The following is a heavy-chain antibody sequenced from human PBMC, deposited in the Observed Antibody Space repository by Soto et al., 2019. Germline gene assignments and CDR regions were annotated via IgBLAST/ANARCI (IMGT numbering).Heavy chain of an antibody. CDR1: GFTFSSYW. V-gene: IGHV3-74*01. D-gene: IGHD3-10*01. J-gene: IGHJ4*02. CDR2: TNSDGSAS. CDR3: ARLHPEGFGTPDY. Sequence: GGSLRLSCAASGFTFSSYWMHWVRQPPGRGLVWVSRTNSDGSASYYADSVRGRFTISRDNARNTLFLQLNSLRAEDTAVYYCARLHPEGFGTPDYWGQGTLVTVSS.